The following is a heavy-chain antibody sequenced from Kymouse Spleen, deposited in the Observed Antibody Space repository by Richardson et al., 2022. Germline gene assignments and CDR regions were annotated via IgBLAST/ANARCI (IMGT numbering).Heavy chain of an antibody. Sequence: QLQLQESGPGLVKPSETLSLTCTVSGGSISSSSYYWGWIRQPPGKGLEWIGSIYYSGSTYYNPSLKSRVTISVDTSKNQFSLKLSSVTAADTAVYYCARQGGMATNNWFDPWGQGTLVTVSS. D-gene: IGHD5-24*01. J-gene: IGHJ5*02. V-gene: IGHV4-39*01. CDR1: GGSISSSSYY. CDR3: ARQGGMATNNWFDP. CDR2: IYYSGST.